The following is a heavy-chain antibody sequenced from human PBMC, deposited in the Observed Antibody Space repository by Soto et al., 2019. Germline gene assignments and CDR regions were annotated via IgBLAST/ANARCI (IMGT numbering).Heavy chain of an antibody. Sequence: GASVKVSCKVSGYTLTELSMHWVRQAPGKGLEWMGGFDPEDGETIYAQKFQGRVAMTEDTSTDTAYMELSSLRSEDTAVYYCATGVEPAAGTNYFDYWGQGTLVTVSS. J-gene: IGHJ4*02. CDR2: FDPEDGET. CDR1: GYTLTELS. D-gene: IGHD6-13*01. V-gene: IGHV1-24*01. CDR3: ATGVEPAAGTNYFDY.